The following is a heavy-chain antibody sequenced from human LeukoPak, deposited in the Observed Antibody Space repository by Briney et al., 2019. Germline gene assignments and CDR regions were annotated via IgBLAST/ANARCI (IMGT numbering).Heavy chain of an antibody. CDR3: ARLTRSYGSGSIRRYYFDY. CDR2: INHSGST. J-gene: IGHJ4*02. CDR1: GGSFSGYY. D-gene: IGHD3-10*01. Sequence: SETLSLTCAVYGGSFSGYYWSWIRQPPGKGLEWIGEINHSGSTNYNPSLKGRVTISVDTSKNQFSLKLSSVTAADTAVYYCARLTRSYGSGSIRRYYFDYWGQGTLVTVSS. V-gene: IGHV4-34*01.